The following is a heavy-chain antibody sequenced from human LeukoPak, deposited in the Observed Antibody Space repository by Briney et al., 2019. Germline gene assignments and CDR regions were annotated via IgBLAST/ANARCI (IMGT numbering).Heavy chain of an antibody. J-gene: IGHJ4*02. Sequence: GGSLRLSCAASGFTFGDHYMSWIRQAPGKGLEWVSYISSSGNTIYYADSVRGRFTISRDNAKNSLYLQMNSLRAEDTADYYCARRSSGWWVFDYWGQGTLVTVSS. CDR1: GFTFGDHY. D-gene: IGHD6-19*01. CDR2: ISSSGNTI. V-gene: IGHV3-11*01. CDR3: ARRSSGWWVFDY.